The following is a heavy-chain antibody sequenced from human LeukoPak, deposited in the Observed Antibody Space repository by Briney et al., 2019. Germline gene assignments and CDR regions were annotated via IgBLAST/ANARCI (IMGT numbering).Heavy chain of an antibody. V-gene: IGHV3-49*04. Sequence: PGGSLRLSCLTSGFTFRDYGLGWVRQAPGMGLEWESFIRSRIYGGAPEYAASVRGRFSVSRDDSESIAYLQMNNLKSEDTAVYYCARGQTVSGAKYYFDFWSPGTLVTVSS. CDR3: ARGQTVSGAKYYFDF. D-gene: IGHD3-10*01. CDR2: IRSRIYGGAP. CDR1: GFTFRDYG. J-gene: IGHJ4*02.